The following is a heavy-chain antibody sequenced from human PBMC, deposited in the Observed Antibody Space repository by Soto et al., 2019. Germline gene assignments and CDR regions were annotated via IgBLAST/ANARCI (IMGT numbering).Heavy chain of an antibody. CDR2: ISGTGSRT. J-gene: IGHJ6*02. V-gene: IGHV3-23*01. Sequence: LRLSCAASGFSFGDYAMSWVRQAPGKGLEWVSGISGTGSRTSYADSVRGRFTISRDNVNNTLSLQMDSLRAEDTAVYYCARGGRYTYGYGDYSYGMDVWGQGTTVTVSS. CDR3: ARGGRYTYGYGDYSYGMDV. CDR1: GFSFGDYA. D-gene: IGHD5-18*01.